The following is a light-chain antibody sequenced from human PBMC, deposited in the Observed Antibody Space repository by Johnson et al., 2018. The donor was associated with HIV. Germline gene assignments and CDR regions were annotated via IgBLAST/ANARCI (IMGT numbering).Light chain of an antibody. CDR2: DNN. Sequence: QSVLTQPPSVSAAPGQKLTISCSGSSSNIGNNYVSWYQQLPGTAPKLLIYDNNKRPSGIPDRFSGSKSGTSATLRLTGLQTGDEPDYYCGTWDSSLSAAYVFGTGTKVTGL. J-gene: IGLJ1*01. CDR3: GTWDSSLSAAYV. CDR1: SSNIGNNY. V-gene: IGLV1-51*01.